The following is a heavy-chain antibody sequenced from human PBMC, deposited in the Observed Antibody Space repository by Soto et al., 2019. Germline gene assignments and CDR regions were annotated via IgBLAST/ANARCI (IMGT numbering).Heavy chain of an antibody. Sequence: PGGSLRLSCAASGFTFSRYAMHWVRQAPGEGLEWVAVISYDGRNKHYADSVKGRFTISRDNSKSTLYLEMNSLRPEDTAVYYCAKEGVRFWEWPLSIWESWLDPWGQGTLVTVSS. J-gene: IGHJ5*02. CDR2: ISYDGRNK. V-gene: IGHV3-30*18. D-gene: IGHD3-3*01. CDR1: GFTFSRYA. CDR3: AKEGVRFWEWPLSIWESWLDP.